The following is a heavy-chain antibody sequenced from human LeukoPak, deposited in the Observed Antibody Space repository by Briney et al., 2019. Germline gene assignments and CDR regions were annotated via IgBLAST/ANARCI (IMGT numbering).Heavy chain of an antibody. CDR1: GYTFTSYD. CDR3: ARGAYYYDSSGYYAPGDDAFDI. J-gene: IGHJ3*02. D-gene: IGHD3-22*01. CDR2: IIPIFGTA. V-gene: IGHV1-69*05. Sequence: SVKVSCKASGYTFTSYDINWVRRATGQGLEWMGRIIPIFGTANYAQKFQGRVTITTDESTSTAYMELSSLRSEDTAVYYCARGAYYYDSSGYYAPGDDAFDIWGQGTMVTVSS.